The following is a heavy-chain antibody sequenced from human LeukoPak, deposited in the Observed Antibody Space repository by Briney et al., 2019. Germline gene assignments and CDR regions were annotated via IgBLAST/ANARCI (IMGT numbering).Heavy chain of an antibody. Sequence: ASVKVSCKASGYTFTSYDINWVRQATGQGLEWMGWMNPNSGNTGYAHKFQGRVTMTRNTSMRPDYMELSSLRSEDTAVYYCARATRGIVVVPAATNKYYFDYWGQGTLVTVSS. CDR3: ARATRGIVVVPAATNKYYFDY. CDR1: GYTFTSYD. V-gene: IGHV1-8*01. CDR2: MNPNSGNT. J-gene: IGHJ4*02. D-gene: IGHD2-2*01.